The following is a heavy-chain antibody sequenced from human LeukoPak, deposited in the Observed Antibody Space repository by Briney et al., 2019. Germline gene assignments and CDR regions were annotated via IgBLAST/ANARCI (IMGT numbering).Heavy chain of an antibody. CDR1: GGTFSSYA. Sequence: SVKVSCKASGGTFSSYAISWVRQAPGQGLEWMGGIIPIFGTANYAQKFQGRVTITADESTSTAYMELSSLRSEDTAVYYCARDIGGPYNDYYYYMDVWGKGTTVTVSS. J-gene: IGHJ6*03. V-gene: IGHV1-69*01. D-gene: IGHD3-10*01. CDR3: ARDIGGPYNDYYYYMDV. CDR2: IIPIFGTA.